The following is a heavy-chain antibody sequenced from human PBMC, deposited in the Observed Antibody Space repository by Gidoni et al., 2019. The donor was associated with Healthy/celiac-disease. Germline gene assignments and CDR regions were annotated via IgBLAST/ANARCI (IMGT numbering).Heavy chain of an antibody. J-gene: IGHJ3*02. V-gene: IGHV1-69*06. CDR1: GGTFSSYA. CDR3: ARGFVPWAFDI. CDR2: ISPIFGPA. D-gene: IGHD2-21*01. Sequence: QVQLVQSGAEVKNTGYSVKVSCKASGGTFSSYAISGVRQAPGQGLEWMGGISPIFGPATYAQKFQGRVTITADKSTSTAYMELTSLSSEDTAVYYCARGFVPWAFDIWGQGTMVTVSS.